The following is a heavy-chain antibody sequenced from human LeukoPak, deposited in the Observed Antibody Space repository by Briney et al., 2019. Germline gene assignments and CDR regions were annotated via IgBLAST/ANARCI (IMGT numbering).Heavy chain of an antibody. CDR1: GFTFSDYA. D-gene: IGHD3-22*01. Sequence: GGSLRLSCAASGFTFSDYAMTWVRQAPGKGLEWVGRIKSKTDGGTTDYAAPVKGRFTISRDDSKNTLYLQMNSLKTEDTAVYYCTIAMIVVDAFDIWGQGTMVTVSS. CDR2: IKSKTDGGTT. J-gene: IGHJ3*02. CDR3: TIAMIVVDAFDI. V-gene: IGHV3-15*01.